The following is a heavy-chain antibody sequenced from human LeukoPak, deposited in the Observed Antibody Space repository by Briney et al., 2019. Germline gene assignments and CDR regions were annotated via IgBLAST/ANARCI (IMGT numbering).Heavy chain of an antibody. CDR2: INHSGST. J-gene: IGHJ4*02. V-gene: IGHV4-34*01. CDR1: GGLFSGYY. Sequence: SETLSLTCGVYGGLFSGYYWSWIRQPPGKGLEWIGEINHSGSTNYNPSLKSRVTISVDTSKNQFSLKLSTVTAADTAVYYCARQIDGFGEFDYFDYWGQGTLVTVSS. D-gene: IGHD3-10*01. CDR3: ARQIDGFGEFDYFDY.